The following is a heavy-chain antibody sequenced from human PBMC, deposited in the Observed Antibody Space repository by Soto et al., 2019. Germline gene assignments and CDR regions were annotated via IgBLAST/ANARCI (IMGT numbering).Heavy chain of an antibody. D-gene: IGHD2-15*01. V-gene: IGHV1-18*01. CDR1: GYTFTSYG. CDR3: ARDRRISDIVVVVAATDY. Sequence: GASVKVSCKASGYTFTSYGISWVRQAPGQGLEWMGWISAYNGNTNYAQKLQGRVTMTTDTSTSTAYMELRSLRSDDTAVYYCARDRRISDIVVVVAATDYWGQGTLVTVSS. J-gene: IGHJ4*02. CDR2: ISAYNGNT.